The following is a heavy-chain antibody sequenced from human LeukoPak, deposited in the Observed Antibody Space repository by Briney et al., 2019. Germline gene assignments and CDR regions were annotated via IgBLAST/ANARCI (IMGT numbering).Heavy chain of an antibody. J-gene: IGHJ6*03. CDR2: INTNTGNP. V-gene: IGHV7-4-1*02. CDR1: GYTFTTYA. CDR3: ARGRGAAAGTSGYYYYYYMDV. Sequence: GASVKVSCKASGYTFTTYAVNWVRQAPGQGLEWMGWINTNTGNPTYAQGFTGRFVFSLDTSVSAAYLQISSLQTEDAAVYYCARGRGAAAGTSGYYYYYYMDVWGKGTTVTVSS. D-gene: IGHD6-13*01.